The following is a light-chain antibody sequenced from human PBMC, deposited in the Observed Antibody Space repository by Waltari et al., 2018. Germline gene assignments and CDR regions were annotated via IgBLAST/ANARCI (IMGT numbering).Light chain of an antibody. Sequence: EIVLTQSPGTLSVSPGERATLSCRASPRVSSNYLAWYQQKPGQAPRLLIYGASSMDTGIPDRFSGSGSGTDFTLSISRLQPEDFAMYYCQQYGNSPRTFGQGTKVEVK. CDR2: GAS. CDR3: QQYGNSPRT. CDR1: PRVSSNY. J-gene: IGKJ1*01. V-gene: IGKV3-20*01.